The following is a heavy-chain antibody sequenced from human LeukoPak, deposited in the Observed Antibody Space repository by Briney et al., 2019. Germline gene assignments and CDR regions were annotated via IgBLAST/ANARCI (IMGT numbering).Heavy chain of an antibody. J-gene: IGHJ6*03. CDR3: ARRFCTNTNCYAMDV. CDR2: NNSCGKYT. V-gene: IGHV3-21*01. D-gene: IGHD2-8*01. CDR1: GFIFFIYT. Sequence: GVSLRLSCTASGFIFFIYTMPWVRQSPGRGLVCVSSNNSCGKYTLCGLPVEGRFTLSRDNAGNSLFLQVNSLRDEDTAVYYCARRFCTNTNCYAMDVWGKGTTVTVSS.